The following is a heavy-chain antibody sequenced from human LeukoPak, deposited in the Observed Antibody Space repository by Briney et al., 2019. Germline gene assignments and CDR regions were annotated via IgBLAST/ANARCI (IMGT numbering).Heavy chain of an antibody. CDR2: ISYDGSNK. CDR1: GFTFSSYG. D-gene: IGHD1-26*01. Sequence: PGGSLTLSCAASGFTFSSYGMHWVRQAPRKGLEWVAVISYDGSNKYYADSVKGRFTISRDNSKNTLYLQMNSLRAEDTAVYYCASSGNYRYDYCGQGTLVTVSS. CDR3: ASSGNYRYDY. V-gene: IGHV3-30*03. J-gene: IGHJ4*02.